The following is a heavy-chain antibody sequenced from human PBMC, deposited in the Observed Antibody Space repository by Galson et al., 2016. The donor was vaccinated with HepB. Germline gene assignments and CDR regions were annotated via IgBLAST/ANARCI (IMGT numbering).Heavy chain of an antibody. Sequence: ETLSLTCTVSGVSITSSSHYWGWIRQAPGKGLEYIGSIYYSGKTSYKQSLKSRLTISADTSNNQFSMKLTSVTAADTAFYYCTRRNYSSGQDYWGQGTLVTVSS. D-gene: IGHD6-19*01. CDR2: IYYSGKT. CDR1: GVSITSSSHY. J-gene: IGHJ4*02. V-gene: IGHV4-39*01. CDR3: TRRNYSSGQDY.